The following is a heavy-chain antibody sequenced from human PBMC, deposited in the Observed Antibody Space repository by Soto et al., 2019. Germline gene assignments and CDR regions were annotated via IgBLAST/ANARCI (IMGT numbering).Heavy chain of an antibody. J-gene: IGHJ1*01. V-gene: IGHV4-39*01. CDR3: ARLGRGRRYYYDSNGFPLGFQH. Sequence: SETLSLTCTVSGGSISSSSYYWGWIRQPPGKGLEWIGSIYYSGSTYYNPSLKSRVTISVDTSKNQFSLKLSSVTAADTAVYYCARLGRGRRYYYDSNGFPLGFQHWGQGTLVTVSS. D-gene: IGHD3-22*01. CDR2: IYYSGST. CDR1: GGSISSSSYY.